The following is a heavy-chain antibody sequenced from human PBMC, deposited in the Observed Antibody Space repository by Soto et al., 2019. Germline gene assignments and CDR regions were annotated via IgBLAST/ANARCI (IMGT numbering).Heavy chain of an antibody. J-gene: IGHJ4*02. CDR2: ISLYNGHT. V-gene: IGHV1-18*04. CDR3: AREESYYYGSGIDY. Sequence: QVQLVQSGAEVKKPGASVKVSCKASGYTFISHGINWVRQAPGQGLEWVGWISLYNGHTKFAQKVQGRVSMTTETSTATTYMELRSLRSDDTAVYYCAREESYYYGSGIDYWGQGTLVTVS. CDR1: GYTFISHG. D-gene: IGHD3-10*01.